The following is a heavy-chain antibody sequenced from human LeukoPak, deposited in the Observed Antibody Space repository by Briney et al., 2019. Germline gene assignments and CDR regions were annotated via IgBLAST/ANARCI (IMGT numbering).Heavy chain of an antibody. V-gene: IGHV4-34*01. J-gene: IGHJ6*03. CDR1: GGSFSGYY. CDR3: ARGPRGLPRTYNDYYMDV. CDR2: INHSGGT. D-gene: IGHD3-10*01. Sequence: PSETLSLTCAVSGGSFSGYYWSWIRQPPGKGLEWIGEINHSGGTNYNPSLKSRVTISVDTSKTQFSLKLSSVTAADTAVYYCARGPRGLPRTYNDYYMDVWGKGTTVTVSS.